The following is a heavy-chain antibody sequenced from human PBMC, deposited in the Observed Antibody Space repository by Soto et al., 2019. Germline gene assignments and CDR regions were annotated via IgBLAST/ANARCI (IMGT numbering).Heavy chain of an antibody. J-gene: IGHJ5*02. D-gene: IGHD4-17*01. CDR3: ATTSYGDWTWFDP. V-gene: IGHV3-11*06. CDR2: ISSSSSYT. Sequence: PGGSLRLSCAASGFTFSDYYMSWIRQAPGKGLEWVSYISSSSSYTNYADSVKGRFTISRDNAKNSLYLQMNSLRAEDTAVYYCATTSYGDWTWFDPWGQGTLVTVSS. CDR1: GFTFSDYY.